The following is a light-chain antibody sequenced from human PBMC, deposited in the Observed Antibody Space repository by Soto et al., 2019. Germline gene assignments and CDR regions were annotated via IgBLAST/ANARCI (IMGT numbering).Light chain of an antibody. CDR2: AAS. CDR1: QGISSY. CDR3: QQLNSYPFT. V-gene: IGKV1-9*01. J-gene: IGKJ5*01. Sequence: IRLTQSPASLSASLGDRVTITCWASQGISSYLAWYQQKTGKAPKLLIYAASTLQSGVPSRFSGSGYGTDFNLTISSLQTEDFATYYCQQLNSYPFTFGQGTRLEIK.